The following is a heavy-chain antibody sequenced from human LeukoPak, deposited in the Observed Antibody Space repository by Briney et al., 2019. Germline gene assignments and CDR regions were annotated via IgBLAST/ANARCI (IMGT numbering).Heavy chain of an antibody. D-gene: IGHD3-10*01. J-gene: IGHJ2*01. CDR1: GFTFTTSS. Sequence: GGSLRLSCAASGFTFTTSSMHWVRQAPGKGLVWVSRINGDGSGTNYGDSVKGRFSISRANAENTLYLQMNSLRAEDTAVYYCARSINWYFDLWGRGTLVTVSS. CDR3: ARSINWYFDL. V-gene: IGHV3-74*01. CDR2: INGDGSGT.